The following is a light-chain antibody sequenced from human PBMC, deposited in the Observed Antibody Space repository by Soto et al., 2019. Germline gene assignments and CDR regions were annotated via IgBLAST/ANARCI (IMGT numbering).Light chain of an antibody. J-gene: IGKJ2*01. CDR3: HQYGTLPYA. V-gene: IGKV3-20*01. Sequence: IALTQSPATLSLSPDSIPTTSGRASQGVFNHTVAWYQHKPGQAPRLLIHGASIRATGIPDRFSGSGSGTDFTLTISRLEPEEFAVYYCHQYGTLPYAFGQGTKLQIK. CDR2: GAS. CDR1: QGVFNHT.